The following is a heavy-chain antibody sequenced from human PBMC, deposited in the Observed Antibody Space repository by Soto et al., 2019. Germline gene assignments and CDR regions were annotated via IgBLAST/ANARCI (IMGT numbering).Heavy chain of an antibody. J-gene: IGHJ5*01. CDR2: IDGTGAYI. D-gene: IGHD1-1*01. CDR3: ARNMAKPTYDS. V-gene: IGHV3-23*01. CDR1: GFTFSSYP. Sequence: EVQLLESGGGLVQPGGSLRLSCTASGFTFSSYPMTWVRQAPGKGLEWVSAIDGTGAYIYYINSVKGRFTISRDNYKNTLYLQMNSMRAEDTAVYYCARNMAKPTYDSWGQGTLGTVSP.